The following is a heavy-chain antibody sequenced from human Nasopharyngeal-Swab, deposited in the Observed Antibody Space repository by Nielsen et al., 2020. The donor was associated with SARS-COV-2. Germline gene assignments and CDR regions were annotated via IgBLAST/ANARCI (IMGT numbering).Heavy chain of an antibody. CDR1: GFTFSGSA. J-gene: IGHJ3*02. Sequence: GESLKISCAASGFTFSGSAMHWVRQASGKGLEWVGRIRSKANSYATAYAASVKGRFTISRDDSKNTAYLQMNSLKTEDTAVYYCTRRAESGDDAFDIWGQGTTVTVSS. CDR2: IRSKANSYAT. V-gene: IGHV3-73*01. D-gene: IGHD3-10*01. CDR3: TRRAESGDDAFDI.